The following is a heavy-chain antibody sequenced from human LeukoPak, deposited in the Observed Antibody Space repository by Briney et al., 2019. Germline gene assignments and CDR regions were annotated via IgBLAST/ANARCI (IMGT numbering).Heavy chain of an antibody. J-gene: IGHJ4*02. Sequence: GGSLRLSCAASGFTFSSSAMSWVRQAPGRGLEWVSTISGSGGATHYADSVKGRFTISSDNSKNTLYLQMNSLRAEDTAIYYCAKDRPIFKGWGQGTQVTVSS. V-gene: IGHV3-23*01. CDR2: ISGSGGAT. CDR1: GFTFSSSA. CDR3: AKDRPIFKG.